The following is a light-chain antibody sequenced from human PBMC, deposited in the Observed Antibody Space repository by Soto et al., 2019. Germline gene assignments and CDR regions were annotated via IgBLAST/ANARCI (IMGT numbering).Light chain of an antibody. V-gene: IGKV3-15*01. CDR1: ESVSSK. J-gene: IGKJ5*01. CDR3: QQYGSSPIT. Sequence: EIVMTQSPATLSVSPGERATLSCRASESVSSKLVWYQQKPGQAPSLLIYGASTRATGTPARFSGSGSGTEFTLTIRRMEPEDVGMYYCQQYGSSPITFGQGTRLEIK. CDR2: GAS.